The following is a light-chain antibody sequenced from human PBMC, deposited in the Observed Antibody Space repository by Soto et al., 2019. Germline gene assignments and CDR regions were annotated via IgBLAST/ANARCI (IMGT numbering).Light chain of an antibody. V-gene: IGLV2-8*01. CDR1: SSDVGAYNY. J-gene: IGLJ1*01. CDR2: EVS. Sequence: QSVLTQPPSASGSPGQSVTISCIGTSSDVGAYNYVSWYQQHPGKVPKLMIYEVSKRPSGVPDRFSASKSGNTASLTISGLQAEDEADYYCCSYAGSYTFVFGIGTKVTVL. CDR3: CSYAGSYTFV.